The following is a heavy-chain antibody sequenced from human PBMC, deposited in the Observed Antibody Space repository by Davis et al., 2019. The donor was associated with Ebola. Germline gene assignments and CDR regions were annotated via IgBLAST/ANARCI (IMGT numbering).Heavy chain of an antibody. CDR2: ISSSGSTI. CDR1: GFTFSDYY. J-gene: IGHJ6*02. V-gene: IGHV3-11*01. CDR3: ARGPLGVPAAINYYYYYGMDV. D-gene: IGHD2-2*01. Sequence: PGGSLRLSCAASGFTFSDYYMSWIRQAPGKGLEWVSYISSSGSTIYYADSVKGRFTISRDNAKNSLYLQMNSLRAEDTAVYYCARGPLGVPAAINYYYYYGMDVWGQGTTVTVSS.